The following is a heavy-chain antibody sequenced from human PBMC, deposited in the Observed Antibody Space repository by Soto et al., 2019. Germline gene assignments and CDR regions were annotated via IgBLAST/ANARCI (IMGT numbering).Heavy chain of an antibody. CDR2: IYYSGST. CDR1: GGSISSYY. V-gene: IGHV4-59*01. Sequence: TSETLSLTCTVSGGSISSYYWSWIRQPPGKGLEWIGYIYYSGSTNYNPSLKSRVTISVDTSKNQFSLKLSSVTAADTAVYYCARESRGDYYYGMDVWGQGTTVTVSS. J-gene: IGHJ6*02. CDR3: ARESRGDYYYGMDV.